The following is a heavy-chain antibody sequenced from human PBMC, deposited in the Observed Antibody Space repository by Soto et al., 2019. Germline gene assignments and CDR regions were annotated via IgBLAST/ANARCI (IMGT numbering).Heavy chain of an antibody. V-gene: IGHV1-69*13. CDR2: IIPIFGTA. J-gene: IGHJ6*02. CDR3: ARGRWLQGDYYYYGMDV. Sequence: ASVKVSCKASGGTFSSYAISWVRKAPGQGLEWMGGIIPIFGTANYAQKFQGRVTITADESTSTAYMELSSLRSEDTAVYYCARGRWLQGDYYYYGMDVWGQGTTVTVSS. D-gene: IGHD5-12*01. CDR1: GGTFSSYA.